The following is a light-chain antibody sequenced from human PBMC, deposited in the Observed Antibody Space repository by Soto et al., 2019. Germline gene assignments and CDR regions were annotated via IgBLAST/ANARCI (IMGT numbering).Light chain of an antibody. CDR1: QDIHNY. CDR3: QHYYNYPWT. Sequence: AVLLTQSPSSFSASTGDRATNTCRASQDIHNYLAWYQQVPGKAPKLLLYAASILQTGVPSRFSGSGSGTDFTLTIDGLQSEDFATYFCQHYYNYPWTFGQGTTVEN. V-gene: IGKV1-8*01. J-gene: IGKJ1*01. CDR2: AAS.